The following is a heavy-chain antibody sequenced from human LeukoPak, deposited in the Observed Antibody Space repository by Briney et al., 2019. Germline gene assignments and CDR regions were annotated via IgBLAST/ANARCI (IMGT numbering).Heavy chain of an antibody. D-gene: IGHD7-27*01. J-gene: IGHJ6*03. CDR2: IYTSGST. Sequence: SETLSLTCTVSGYSISSGYYWSWIRQPAGKGLEWIGRIYTSGSTNYNPSLKSRVTMSVDTSKNQFSLKLSSVTAADTAVYYCARDTTWGTRGYYYYYMDVWGKGTTVTVSS. CDR1: GYSISSGYY. CDR3: ARDTTWGTRGYYYYYMDV. V-gene: IGHV4-4*07.